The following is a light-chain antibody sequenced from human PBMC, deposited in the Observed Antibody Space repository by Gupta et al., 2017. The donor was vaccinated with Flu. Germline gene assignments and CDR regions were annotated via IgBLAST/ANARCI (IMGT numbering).Light chain of an antibody. CDR2: GSS. V-gene: IGKV3-11*01. Sequence: ATLSLSPGDRATLSCGASQSIQINVAWYQQKPGQAPRLLMYGSSTRATDIPDRFSGSGSGTDFTLTISTLQSEDFAVYYCQQRNNWPFVTFGRGTKVEIK. CDR1: QSIQIN. J-gene: IGKJ4*01. CDR3: QQRNNWPFVT.